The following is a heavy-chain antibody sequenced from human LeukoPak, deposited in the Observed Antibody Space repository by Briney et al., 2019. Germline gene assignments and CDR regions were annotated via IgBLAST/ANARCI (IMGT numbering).Heavy chain of an antibody. CDR1: GFTFTSYA. CDR2: ISGSGGST. D-gene: IGHD3-10*01. Sequence: SGGSLRLSCAASGFTFTSYAMSWVRQAPGKGLEWVSAISGSGGSTYYADSVKGRFTISRDNSKNTLYLQMNSLRAEDTAVYYCAKGVLYGSGSYPYYFDYWGQGTLVTVSS. CDR3: AKGVLYGSGSYPYYFDY. V-gene: IGHV3-23*01. J-gene: IGHJ4*02.